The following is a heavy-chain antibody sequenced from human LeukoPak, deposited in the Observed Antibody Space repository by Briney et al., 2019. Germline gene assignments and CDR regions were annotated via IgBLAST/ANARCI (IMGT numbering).Heavy chain of an antibody. CDR2: IRRRSNKYTT. Sequence: GGSLRLSCAASGFTFSDYILDWVRQAPGKGLEWVGRIRRRSNKYTTEYAASVKGRFSISRDDSKNSLYLHMSSLKTEDTAVYYCSRDGAEGGKSVFDIWGQGTMVTVSS. V-gene: IGHV3-72*01. CDR1: GFTFSDYI. CDR3: SRDGAEGGKSVFDI. D-gene: IGHD4-23*01. J-gene: IGHJ3*02.